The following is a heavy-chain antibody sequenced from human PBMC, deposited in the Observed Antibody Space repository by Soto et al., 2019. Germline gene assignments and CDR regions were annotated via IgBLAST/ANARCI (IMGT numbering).Heavy chain of an antibody. CDR2: IKQDGSQR. Sequence: SGGSLRLSCAASGFTFTNYWMTWVRQPPGKGLEWVANIKQDGSQRFYVDSVKGRFTISRDNAKNSVYLQMNSLRAEDTAVYYCARDYGVVTLWGQGTLVTVSS. CDR1: GFTFTNYW. D-gene: IGHD2-8*01. V-gene: IGHV3-7*01. J-gene: IGHJ4*02. CDR3: ARDYGVVTL.